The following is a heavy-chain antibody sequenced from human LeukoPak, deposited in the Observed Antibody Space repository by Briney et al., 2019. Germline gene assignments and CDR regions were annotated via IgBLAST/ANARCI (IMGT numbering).Heavy chain of an antibody. CDR3: ARHTATLVGYYYYGMDV. D-gene: IGHD5-18*01. Sequence: GGTLRLSCAASVFTFSDYYMRWIRQAPGRGLEGVSYISSSSSYTNYADSVKGRFTISRDNAKNSLYLQMNSLRAEDTAVYYCARHTATLVGYYYYGMDVWGKGTTVTVSS. V-gene: IGHV3-11*06. CDR2: ISSSSSYT. J-gene: IGHJ6*04. CDR1: VFTFSDYY.